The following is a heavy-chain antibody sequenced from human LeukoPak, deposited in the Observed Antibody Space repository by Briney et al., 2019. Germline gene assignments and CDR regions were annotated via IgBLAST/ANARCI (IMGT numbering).Heavy chain of an antibody. J-gene: IGHJ4*02. CDR1: GYTFTSYG. Sequence: ASVKVSCKASGYTFTSYGISRVRQAPGQGLEWMGWISAYNGNTNYAQKLQGRVTMTTDTSTSTAYMELRSLRSDDTAVYYCARWRYYYGSGSYYNGGGLDYWGQGTLVTVSS. D-gene: IGHD3-10*01. CDR3: ARWRYYYGSGSYYNGGGLDY. CDR2: ISAYNGNT. V-gene: IGHV1-18*01.